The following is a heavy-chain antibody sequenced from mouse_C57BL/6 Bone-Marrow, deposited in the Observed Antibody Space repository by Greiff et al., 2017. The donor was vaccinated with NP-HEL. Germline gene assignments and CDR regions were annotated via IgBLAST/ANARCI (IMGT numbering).Heavy chain of an antibody. J-gene: IGHJ2*01. CDR2: IYPRSGNT. CDR1: GYTFTSYG. Sequence: VQLQESGAELARPGASVKLSCKASGYTFTSYGISWVKQRTGQGLEWIGEIYPRSGNTYYNEKFKGKATLTADKSSSTAYMELRSLTSEDSAVYVCARNDYYGRRYYFDYWGQGTTLTVSS. D-gene: IGHD1-1*01. V-gene: IGHV1-81*01. CDR3: ARNDYYGRRYYFDY.